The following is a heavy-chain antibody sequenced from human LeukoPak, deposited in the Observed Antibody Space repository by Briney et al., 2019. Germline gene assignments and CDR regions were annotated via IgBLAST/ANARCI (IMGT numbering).Heavy chain of an antibody. J-gene: IGHJ6*04. CDR2: TNPSGGST. D-gene: IGHD2-15*01. Sequence: GASVKVSCKASGYTFTSYYMHWVRQAPGQGLEWMGITNPSGGSTSYAQKFQGRVTMTRDTSTSTVYMELSSLRSEDTAVYYCARKVRGGASSRLLEGVDYYYGMDVWGKGTTVTVSS. CDR1: GYTFTSYY. CDR3: ARKVRGGASSRLLEGVDYYYGMDV. V-gene: IGHV1-46*01.